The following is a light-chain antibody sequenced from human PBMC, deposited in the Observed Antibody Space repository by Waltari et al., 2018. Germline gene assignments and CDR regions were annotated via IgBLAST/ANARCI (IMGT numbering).Light chain of an antibody. V-gene: IGLV8-61*01. Sequence: QTVVTQEPSFSVSPGGTVTLTCGLSSGSVSTSYYPSWYQQTPGQAPRTLIYSTNTRSSGVPDRFSCSILGNKAALTITGAQADDESDYYCVLYMCSGISVFGGGTKLTVL. CDR2: STN. CDR1: SGSVSTSYY. CDR3: VLYMCSGISV. J-gene: IGLJ2*01.